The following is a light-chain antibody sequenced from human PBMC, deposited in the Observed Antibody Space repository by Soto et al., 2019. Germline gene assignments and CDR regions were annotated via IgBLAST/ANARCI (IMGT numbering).Light chain of an antibody. J-gene: IGKJ1*01. CDR3: QQYINLWT. Sequence: IQMTQSPSTLSASVGDRVTITCRASQSISRWLAWYQLKPGKAPNLLIYDASILESGVPPRFSGARSGTEFTLTISSLQPDDFATYYCQQYINLWTFGQGTKVDIK. CDR1: QSISRW. V-gene: IGKV1-5*01. CDR2: DAS.